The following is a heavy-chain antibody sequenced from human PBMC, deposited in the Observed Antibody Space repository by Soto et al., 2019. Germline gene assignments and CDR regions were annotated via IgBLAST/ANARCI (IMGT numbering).Heavy chain of an antibody. V-gene: IGHV3-23*01. Sequence: GGSLRLSCAASGFTFSSYAMSWVRQAPGKGLEWVSAISGSGGSTYYADSVKGRFTISRDNSKNTLYLQMNSLRAEDTAVYYCAKVGGYYYYYGMDVWGQGTTVTVSS. CDR1: GFTFSSYA. J-gene: IGHJ6*02. D-gene: IGHD2-15*01. CDR2: ISGSGGST. CDR3: AKVGGYYYYYGMDV.